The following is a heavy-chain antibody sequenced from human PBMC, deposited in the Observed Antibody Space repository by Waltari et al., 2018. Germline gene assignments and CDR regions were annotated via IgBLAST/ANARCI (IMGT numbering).Heavy chain of an antibody. CDR3: ARDGNGGGV. Sequence: EVQLVESGGGLVQPGGSLSLSCTASGFPVGNNYMNWVRQAPGKGLEWVSLIYSGGSTYYADSVKGRFTISRDSSKNTLYLQMNSLRAEDSAVYYCARDGNGGGVWGRGTTVTVSS. D-gene: IGHD3-16*01. V-gene: IGHV3-66*01. J-gene: IGHJ6*02. CDR1: GFPVGNNY. CDR2: IYSGGST.